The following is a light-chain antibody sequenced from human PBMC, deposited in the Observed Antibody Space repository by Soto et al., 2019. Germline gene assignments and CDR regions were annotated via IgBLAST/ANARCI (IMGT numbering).Light chain of an antibody. CDR3: TSFTTSKTYV. J-gene: IGLJ1*01. CDR1: SSDIGSYDR. V-gene: IGLV2-18*02. Sequence: QSALTQPPSVSGSPGQSVTISCTGTSSDIGSYDRVSWYQQPPGTAPRLMIYEVSNRPSGVPDRFSGSKSGNTASLTISGLQPGDETDYYCTSFTTSKTYVFGTGTKLTVL. CDR2: EVS.